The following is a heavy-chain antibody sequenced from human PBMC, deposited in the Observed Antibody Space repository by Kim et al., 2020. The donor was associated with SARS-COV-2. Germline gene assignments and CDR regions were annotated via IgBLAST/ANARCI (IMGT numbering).Heavy chain of an antibody. CDR2: IIPIFGTA. J-gene: IGHJ4*02. Sequence: SVKVSCKASGGTFSSYAISWVRQAPGQGLEWMGGIIPIFGTANYAQKFQGRVTITADESTSTAYMELSSLRSEDTAVYYCASTGYYYDSSGYWDYWGQGTLVTVSS. V-gene: IGHV1-69*13. D-gene: IGHD3-22*01. CDR1: GGTFSSYA. CDR3: ASTGYYYDSSGYWDY.